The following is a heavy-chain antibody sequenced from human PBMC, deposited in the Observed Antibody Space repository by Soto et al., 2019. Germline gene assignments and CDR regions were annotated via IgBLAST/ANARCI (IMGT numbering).Heavy chain of an antibody. J-gene: IGHJ4*02. D-gene: IGHD1-1*01. Sequence: SETLSLTCTVSSVSIYSGSFHWGWIRQPPGKGLEWIGSINFSGGTYYNPSLKSRVTISVDTSKNQFSLNLRSVTAADTAVYYCARRHAPRYTTGNNHFDFWGQGSLVTVSS. CDR2: INFSGGT. CDR3: ARRHAPRYTTGNNHFDF. V-gene: IGHV4-39*01. CDR1: SVSIYSGSFH.